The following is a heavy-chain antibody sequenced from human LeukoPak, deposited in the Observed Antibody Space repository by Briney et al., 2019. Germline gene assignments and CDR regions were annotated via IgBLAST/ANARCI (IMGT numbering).Heavy chain of an antibody. Sequence: GGSLRLSCAASRFTFSNAWMSWVRQAPGKGLEWVGRIKSKIDGGTTDYAAPVKGRFTISRDDSKNTLYLQMNSLKTEDTAVYYCTTEHYYYYYMDVWGKGTTVTVSS. CDR3: TTEHYYYYYMDV. V-gene: IGHV3-15*01. J-gene: IGHJ6*03. CDR1: RFTFSNAW. CDR2: IKSKIDGGTT.